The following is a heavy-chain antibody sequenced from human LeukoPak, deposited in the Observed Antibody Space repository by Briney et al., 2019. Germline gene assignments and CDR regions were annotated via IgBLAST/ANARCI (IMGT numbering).Heavy chain of an antibody. CDR2: ISWNSGSI. V-gene: IGHV3-9*01. CDR1: GFTFDDYA. D-gene: IGHD3-22*01. Sequence: GGSLRLSCAASGFTFDDYAMHWVRHAPGKGLEWVSGISWNSGSIGYADSVKGRFTISRDNAKNSLYLQMNSLRAEDTALYYCAKDMQYDSSGHLDYWGQGTLVTVSS. CDR3: AKDMQYDSSGHLDY. J-gene: IGHJ4*02.